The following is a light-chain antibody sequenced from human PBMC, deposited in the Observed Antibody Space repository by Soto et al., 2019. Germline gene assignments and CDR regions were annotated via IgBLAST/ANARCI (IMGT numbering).Light chain of an antibody. CDR3: QSYDSSLSGWV. J-gene: IGLJ3*02. CDR2: GNS. V-gene: IGLV1-40*01. Sequence: QSVLTQPPSVSGAPGQRVTISCTESSSNIGAGYDVHWYQQLPGTAPKLLIYGNSNRPSGVPDRFSGSKSGTSAALAITGLQAEEAADYSCQSYDSSLSGWVFGGGTKLTVL. CDR1: SSNIGAGYD.